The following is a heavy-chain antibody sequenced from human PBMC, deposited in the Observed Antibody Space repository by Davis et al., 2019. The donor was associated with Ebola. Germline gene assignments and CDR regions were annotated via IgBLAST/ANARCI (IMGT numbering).Heavy chain of an antibody. CDR3: ARSHCSASCYLNGHFYFYGLEV. V-gene: IGHV1-69*13. Sequence: SVKVSCTVSGGSFSTFAISWVRQAPGQGLEWMGGTIPIFGSPQYQQNFQGRVTITAEESTNTVSMEMSSLTSGDTAVYYCARSHCSASCYLNGHFYFYGLEVWGKGTTLTVSS. D-gene: IGHD3-22*01. CDR1: GGSFSTFA. J-gene: IGHJ6*04. CDR2: TIPIFGSP.